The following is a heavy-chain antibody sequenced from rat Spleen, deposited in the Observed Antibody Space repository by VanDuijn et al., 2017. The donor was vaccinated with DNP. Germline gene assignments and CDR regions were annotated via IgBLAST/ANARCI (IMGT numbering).Heavy chain of an antibody. CDR3: ARITAVPPSYFDY. D-gene: IGHD1-11*01. J-gene: IGHJ2*01. V-gene: IGHV2-6*01. Sequence: QVQLKESGPDLVRPSQTLSLTCTVSGFSLPIYTVSWVRQFPGKGLEWVAAISSGGNTYYNSALKSRLSISRDTSKSQVFLKMSSLQTEDRATYFCARITAVPPSYFDYWGPGVLVTVSS. CDR2: ISSGGNT. CDR1: GFSLPIYT.